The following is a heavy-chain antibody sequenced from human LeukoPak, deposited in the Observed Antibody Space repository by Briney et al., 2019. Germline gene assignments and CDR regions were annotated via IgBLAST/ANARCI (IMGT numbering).Heavy chain of an antibody. CDR1: GFTFSSYA. J-gene: IGHJ4*02. CDR2: ISDDGSNK. CDR3: ARGLYYYDSSGYDYFDY. V-gene: IGHV3-30*07. Sequence: GGSLRLSCAASGFTFSSYAMHWVRQAPGKGLEWVAVISDDGSNKYYADSVKGRFTISRDNSKNTLYLQMNSLRAEDTAVYYCARGLYYYDSSGYDYFDYWGQGTLVTVSS. D-gene: IGHD3-22*01.